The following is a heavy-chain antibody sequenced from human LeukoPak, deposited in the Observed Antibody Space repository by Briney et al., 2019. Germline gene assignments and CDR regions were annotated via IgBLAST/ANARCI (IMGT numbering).Heavy chain of an antibody. CDR3: ARLHGIAAAGLYFDY. D-gene: IGHD6-13*01. Sequence: ASVKVSCKTSGYNFREYGVTWVRQAPGQGLEWMGWINGYDGDTSYAHKVQGRVTMTTDTSTTTAYMELRSLTFDDTAVYYCARLHGIAAAGLYFDYWGQGTLVTVSS. V-gene: IGHV1-18*01. CDR2: INGYDGDT. J-gene: IGHJ4*02. CDR1: GYNFREYG.